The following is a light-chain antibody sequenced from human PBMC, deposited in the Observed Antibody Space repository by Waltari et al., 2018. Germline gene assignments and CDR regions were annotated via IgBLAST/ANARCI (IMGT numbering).Light chain of an antibody. CDR1: QGISSY. Sequence: DIQLTQSPSFLSASGGDRVTITSRSSQGISSYFAWYQQKPGKPPKLLIYAASTLQSGVPSRFSGSGSGTEFTLTISSLQPEDFATYYCQQLNYYPITFGQGTRLEIK. J-gene: IGKJ5*01. CDR2: AAS. V-gene: IGKV1-9*01. CDR3: QQLNYYPIT.